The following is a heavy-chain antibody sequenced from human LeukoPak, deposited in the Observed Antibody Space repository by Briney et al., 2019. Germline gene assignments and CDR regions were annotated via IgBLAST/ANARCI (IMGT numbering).Heavy chain of an antibody. D-gene: IGHD3-22*01. CDR3: ARMNHYYDSSGYYYHWYFDL. V-gene: IGHV4-59*01. CDR1: GSSINSYY. J-gene: IGHJ2*01. Sequence: PSETLSLTCTVSGSSINSYYWSWIRQPPGKGLEWIGYIHYSGSTNYNPSLKSRVTISVDTSKNQFSLKLSSVTAADTAVYYCARMNHYYDSSGYYYHWYFDLWGRGTLVTVSS. CDR2: IHYSGST.